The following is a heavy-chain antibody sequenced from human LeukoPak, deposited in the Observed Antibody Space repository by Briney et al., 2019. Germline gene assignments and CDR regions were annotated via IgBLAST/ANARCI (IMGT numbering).Heavy chain of an antibody. J-gene: IGHJ4*02. V-gene: IGHV1-46*03. CDR2: TNPSGGST. Sequence: ASVKVSCKASGYTFTSYYMHWVRQAPGQGLEWMGITNPSGGSTSYAQKFQGRVTMTRDTSTSTVYMGLSSLRSEDTAVYYCARAISSRGDFDYWGQGTLVTVSS. CDR3: ARAISSRGDFDY. CDR1: GYTFTSYY. D-gene: IGHD3-3*02.